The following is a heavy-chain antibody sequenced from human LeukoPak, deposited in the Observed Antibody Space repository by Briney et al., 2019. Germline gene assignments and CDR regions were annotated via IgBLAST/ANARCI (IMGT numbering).Heavy chain of an antibody. J-gene: IGHJ4*02. CDR1: GESFSDYY. CDR2: INHSGGT. Sequence: SETLSLTCAVYGESFSDYYWTWIRQPPGKGLEWIGEINHSGGTNYNLSLKSRVTISVDTSKNQFSLKLRSVTAADTAVYYCASFGRPNGDYVFGAQETLAPVPS. CDR3: ASFGRPNGDYVF. V-gene: IGHV4-34*01. D-gene: IGHD3/OR15-3a*01.